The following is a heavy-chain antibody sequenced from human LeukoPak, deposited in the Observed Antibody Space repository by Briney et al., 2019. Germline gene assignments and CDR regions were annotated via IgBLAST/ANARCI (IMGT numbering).Heavy chain of an antibody. J-gene: IGHJ3*02. Sequence: SQTLSLTCAISGDSVSSNSAAWNWIRQSPSRGLEWLGRTYYRSKWYSDYAVSVKSRISINPDTSKNQFFLQLNSVTPEDTAVYYCARSSPRIAVAGTYAFDIWGQGTMVTVSS. D-gene: IGHD6-19*01. CDR2: TYYRSKWYS. V-gene: IGHV6-1*01. CDR1: GDSVSSNSAA. CDR3: ARSSPRIAVAGTYAFDI.